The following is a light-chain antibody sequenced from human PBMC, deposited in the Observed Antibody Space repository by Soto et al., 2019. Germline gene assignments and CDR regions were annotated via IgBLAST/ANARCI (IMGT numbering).Light chain of an antibody. Sequence: EIVMTQSPGTVSVFPGETVTLSCRASQSVSGYLDWFHQKPGQAPRLVLLRIFTRAIGVPARFSGSGSETEFTLTISGPQSEDSGVYYCLQHYYWPWTFGQGTKVDIK. V-gene: IGKV3-15*01. CDR1: QSVSGY. CDR3: LQHYYWPWT. J-gene: IGKJ1*01. CDR2: RIF.